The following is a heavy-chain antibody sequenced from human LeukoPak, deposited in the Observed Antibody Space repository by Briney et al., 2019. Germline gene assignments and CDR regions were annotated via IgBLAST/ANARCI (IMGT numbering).Heavy chain of an antibody. V-gene: IGHV3-74*01. CDR2: LPPDELGI. Sequence: GGSLRLSCVASGFIVSSNYMNWVRQAPGKGLEWISRLPPDELGIIYADSVKGRFTVSRDNAKNTVYLQMNNLRVDDTAMYYCVGTIASRGSEYWGQGALVTVSS. D-gene: IGHD6-6*01. J-gene: IGHJ4*02. CDR1: GFIVSSNY. CDR3: VGTIASRGSEY.